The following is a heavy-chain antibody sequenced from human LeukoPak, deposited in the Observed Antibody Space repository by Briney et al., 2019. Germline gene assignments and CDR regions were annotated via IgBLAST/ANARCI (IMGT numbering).Heavy chain of an antibody. CDR1: GFTFSSYW. V-gene: IGHV3-74*01. CDR2: INSDGSST. Sequence: GGSLRLSCAASGFTFSSYWMWWVRHAPGKGLVWVSRINSDGSSTGHADSAKGRFTISRDNAKNTLYLQMNNLRAEDTAVYYCARWGMGATDYWGQGTLVTVSS. CDR3: ARWGMGATDY. D-gene: IGHD1-26*01. J-gene: IGHJ4*02.